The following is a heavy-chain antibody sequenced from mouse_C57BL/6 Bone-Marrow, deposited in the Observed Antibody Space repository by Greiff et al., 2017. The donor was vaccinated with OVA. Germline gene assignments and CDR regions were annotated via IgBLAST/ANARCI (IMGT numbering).Heavy chain of an antibody. Sequence: EVKLVESGGGLVQPGGSLKLSCAASGFTFSDYGMAWVRQAPRKGPEWVAFISNLAYSIYYADTVTGRFTIFRENAKNTLYLEMSSLRYEDTAMYYCARHDYGSSFDYWGQGTTLTVSS. J-gene: IGHJ2*01. D-gene: IGHD1-1*01. CDR3: ARHDYGSSFDY. CDR1: GFTFSDYG. V-gene: IGHV5-15*01. CDR2: ISNLAYSI.